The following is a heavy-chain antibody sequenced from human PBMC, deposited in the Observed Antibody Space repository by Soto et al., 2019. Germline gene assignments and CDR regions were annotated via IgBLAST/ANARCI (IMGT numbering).Heavy chain of an antibody. Sequence: KPSETLSLTCAVSGGSISSSYWAWIRQPPGKGLEWIGNVYHSGITNYNPSLKSRVTISVDTSKNQFSLRLNSVTAADTAVYYCARPEGVIGSTYFDIFDIWGQGTKVTVSS. CDR2: VYHSGIT. D-gene: IGHD3-22*01. CDR3: ARPEGVIGSTYFDIFDI. CDR1: GGSISSSY. J-gene: IGHJ3*02. V-gene: IGHV4-59*01.